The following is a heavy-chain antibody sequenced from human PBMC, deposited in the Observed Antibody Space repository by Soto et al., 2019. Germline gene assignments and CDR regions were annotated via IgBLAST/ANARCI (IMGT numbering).Heavy chain of an antibody. D-gene: IGHD3-9*01. CDR1: GYSFSSYG. CDR2: INTYNGNR. J-gene: IGHJ5*02. Sequence: GASVKVSCKASGYSFSSYGINWVRQAPGQGLEWMGWINTYNGNRNYAQKFEDRVTMTTATSTNTVYMELRSLGFDDTAVYYCVRDFLRYDVSTGAYSDCFDPWGQGTLVTVS. V-gene: IGHV1-18*01. CDR3: VRDFLRYDVSTGAYSDCFDP.